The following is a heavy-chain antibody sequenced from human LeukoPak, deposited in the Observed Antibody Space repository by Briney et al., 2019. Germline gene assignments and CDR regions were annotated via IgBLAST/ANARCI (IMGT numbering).Heavy chain of an antibody. CDR1: GFTFSTYG. CDR2: ISYDGSNK. J-gene: IGHJ4*02. Sequence: PGGSLRLSCAASGFTFSTYGMHWVRQAPGKGLEWVAVISYDGSNKYFADSVKGRFTISRDDSKNTLYLQMNSLRAEDTAIYYCASPGEILRWGQGTLVTVSS. CDR3: ASPGEILR. D-gene: IGHD3-10*01. V-gene: IGHV3-30*03.